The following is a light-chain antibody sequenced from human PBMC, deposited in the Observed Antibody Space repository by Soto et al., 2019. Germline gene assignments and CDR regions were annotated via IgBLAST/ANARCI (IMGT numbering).Light chain of an antibody. V-gene: IGKV3-20*01. Sequence: EIVLTQSPGTLYLSPGERATLSCRASQSVSNNYLAWYQQKPGQAPGLLIYGTSSRATGIPDRFSGSGSGTDFTLTINRLEPEDCAVYYCQQYGSSPPWAFGQGTKVEIK. CDR2: GTS. CDR1: QSVSNNY. J-gene: IGKJ1*01. CDR3: QQYGSSPPWA.